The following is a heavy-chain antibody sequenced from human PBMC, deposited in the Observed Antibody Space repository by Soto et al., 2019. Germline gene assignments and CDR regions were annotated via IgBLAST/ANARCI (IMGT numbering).Heavy chain of an antibody. D-gene: IGHD4-17*01. Sequence: PGGSLRLSCAASGFTFSSYTMTWFRQAPGKGLEWVSGINSGGRTYYADSVKGRFTISRDDSKNTLYLQIISLRAEDTAVYYCAKDLRPDGVWDFDYWGQGTLVTVSS. J-gene: IGHJ4*02. CDR1: GFTFSSYT. CDR3: AKDLRPDGVWDFDY. V-gene: IGHV3-23*01. CDR2: INSGGRT.